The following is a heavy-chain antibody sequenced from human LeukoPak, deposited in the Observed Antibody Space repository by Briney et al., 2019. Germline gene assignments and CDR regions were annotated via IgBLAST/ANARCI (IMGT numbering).Heavy chain of an antibody. V-gene: IGHV3-23*01. Sequence: GGSLRLSCAATGFTFSSYAMSWVRQAPGKGLEWVSPISGSRGSTYYADSVKGRFTISRDNSKNTLYVQMNSLRAEDTAVYYCAKARYCSGGSCYHDYWGQGTLVTVSS. J-gene: IGHJ4*02. CDR2: ISGSRGST. D-gene: IGHD2-15*01. CDR1: GFTFSSYA. CDR3: AKARYCSGGSCYHDY.